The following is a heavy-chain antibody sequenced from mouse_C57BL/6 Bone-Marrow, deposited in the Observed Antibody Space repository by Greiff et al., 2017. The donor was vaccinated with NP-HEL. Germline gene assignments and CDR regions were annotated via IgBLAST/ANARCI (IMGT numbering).Heavy chain of an antibody. V-gene: IGHV5-16*01. J-gene: IGHJ4*01. D-gene: IGHD2-4*01. Sequence: EVQRVESEGGLVQPGSSMKLSCTASGFTFSDYSMAWVRQVPEKGLEWVANINYDGSSTYYLDSLKSRFIISRDNANNILYLQRSSLKSEDTATYYCAREGGLRRRTYAMDYWGQGTSVTVSS. CDR1: GFTFSDYS. CDR3: AREGGLRRRTYAMDY. CDR2: INYDGSST.